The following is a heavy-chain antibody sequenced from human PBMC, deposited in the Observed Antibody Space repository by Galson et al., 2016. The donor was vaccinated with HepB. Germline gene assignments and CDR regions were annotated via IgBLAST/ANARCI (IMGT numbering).Heavy chain of an antibody. D-gene: IGHD4/OR15-4a*01. CDR1: GFTFSSYA. CDR2: IWYDGSDK. CDR3: AKDLTGRHFDY. Sequence: SLRLSCAASGFTFSSYAMHWVRQAPGKGLEWVAVIWYDGSDKYYGDSVRGRFTISRDNSKNTQYLQMNSLRAEDTAVYYWAKDLTGRHFDYWGQGTLATDSS. J-gene: IGHJ4*02. V-gene: IGHV3-33*03.